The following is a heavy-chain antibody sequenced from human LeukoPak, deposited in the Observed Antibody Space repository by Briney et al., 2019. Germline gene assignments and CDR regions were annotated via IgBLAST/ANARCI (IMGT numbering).Heavy chain of an antibody. CDR2: IYPVDSKT. D-gene: IGHD6-13*01. V-gene: IGHV5-51*01. Sequence: GESLKISCKGSGYNFTTYWIGRVRQMPGKGLEWMGIIYPVDSKTRYSPSFQGQVTISADKSISTAYLQWSSLSDTDTAMYYCASPLSSSYYYFDYWGQGTLVTVSS. CDR1: GYNFTTYW. J-gene: IGHJ4*02. CDR3: ASPLSSSYYYFDY.